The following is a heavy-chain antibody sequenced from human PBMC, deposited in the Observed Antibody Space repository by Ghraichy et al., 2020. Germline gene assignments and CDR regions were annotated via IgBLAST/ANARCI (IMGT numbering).Heavy chain of an antibody. Sequence: GSLRLSCAVSGGSISSSNWWSWVRQPPGKGLEWIGEIYHSGSTNYNPSLKSRVTISVDKSKNQFSLKLSSVTAADTAVYYCAGNFWSGYFGARIWGQGTMVTVSS. D-gene: IGHD3-3*01. CDR1: GGSISSSNW. CDR3: AGNFWSGYFGARI. J-gene: IGHJ3*02. V-gene: IGHV4-4*02. CDR2: IYHSGST.